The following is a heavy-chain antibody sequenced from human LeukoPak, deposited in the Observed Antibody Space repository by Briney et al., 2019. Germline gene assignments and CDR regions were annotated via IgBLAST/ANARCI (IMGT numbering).Heavy chain of an antibody. CDR3: ASGGGYSSSHDY. V-gene: IGHV1-8*01. D-gene: IGHD6-13*01. CDR1: GHTFTSYD. J-gene: IGHJ4*02. Sequence: ASVKVSCKASGHTFTSYDINWVRQATGQGLEWMGWMNPNSGNTGYAQKFQGRVTMTRNTSISTAYMELSSLRSEDTAVYYCASGGGYSSSHDYWGQGTLVTVSS. CDR2: MNPNSGNT.